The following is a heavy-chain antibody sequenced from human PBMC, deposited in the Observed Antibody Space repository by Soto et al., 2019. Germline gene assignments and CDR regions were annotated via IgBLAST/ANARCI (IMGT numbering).Heavy chain of an antibody. CDR2: ITFSGNTV. CDR3: ARVSWREKYGMDV. Sequence: GGSLRLCCAASGFTFSGSYMSWIRQAPGKGLEWISYITFSGNTVYYADSLKGRFTISRDNAKNSLYLQMNRLRAEDTAVYYCARVSWREKYGMDVWGQGTTVTV. J-gene: IGHJ6*02. CDR1: GFTFSGSY. V-gene: IGHV3-11*01.